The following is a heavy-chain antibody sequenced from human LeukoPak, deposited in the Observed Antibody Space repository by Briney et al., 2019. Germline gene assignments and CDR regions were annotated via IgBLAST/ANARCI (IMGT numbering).Heavy chain of an antibody. D-gene: IGHD3-10*01. CDR1: GGSVSSYQ. J-gene: IGHJ5*02. V-gene: IGHV4-4*07. CDR2: TYITENTDDDPS. Sequence: SETLSLTCTVSGGSVSSYQWSWIRQPAGKGLEWIGRTYITENTDDDPSDYNPSFKSRVTVSVDRSKNQFSLRLRSVSAADTAVYFCARDTIFHYYGSGRHFNWFDPWGQGTLVTVSS. CDR3: ARDTIFHYYGSGRHFNWFDP.